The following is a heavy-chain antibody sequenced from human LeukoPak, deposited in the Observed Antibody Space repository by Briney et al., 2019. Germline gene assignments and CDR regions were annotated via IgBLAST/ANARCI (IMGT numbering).Heavy chain of an antibody. CDR1: GFTFSSYA. D-gene: IGHD5-18*01. CDR2: ISYDGSNK. V-gene: IGHV3-30-3*01. CDR3: ARCPIQLWSHFDY. Sequence: PGGSLRLSCAASGFTFSSYAMHWARQAPGKGLEWVAVISYDGSNKYYADSVKGRFTISRDNSNLYLQMNSLRPEDTAVYYCARCPIQLWSHFDYWGQGILVTVSS. J-gene: IGHJ4*02.